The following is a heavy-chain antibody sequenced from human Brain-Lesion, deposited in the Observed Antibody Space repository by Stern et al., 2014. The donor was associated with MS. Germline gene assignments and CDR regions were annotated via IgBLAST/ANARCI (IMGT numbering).Heavy chain of an antibody. CDR1: GYTFSSYD. CDR3: ARAVRNQLLSEY. J-gene: IGHJ4*02. V-gene: IGHV1-8*01. D-gene: IGHD2-2*01. Sequence: QVQLVESGAEVKKPGASVKVSCKASGYTFSSYDITWVRQASGHGLEWMGWMNPYSGNTGYAQKFKGRVSMTSDPSISTVYMELTSLTPDDTAVYFCARAVRNQLLSEYWGQGTLVTVSS. CDR2: MNPYSGNT.